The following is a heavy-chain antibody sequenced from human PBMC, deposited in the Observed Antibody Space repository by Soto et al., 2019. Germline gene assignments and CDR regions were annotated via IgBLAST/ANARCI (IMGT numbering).Heavy chain of an antibody. CDR1: GFTFSDYG. CDR3: ARSVRSGSFPYYYYYGVDV. D-gene: IGHD3-10*01. J-gene: IGHJ6*02. V-gene: IGHV3-74*01. CDR2: IKSDGSST. Sequence: GGSLRLSCAASGFTFSDYGMHWVRQAPGKGLVWVSRIKSDGSSTSYADSVKGRFTISRDNAKNTLDLQMHGLRAEDMAVYYCARSVRSGSFPYYYYYGVDVWGQGTTVTVSS.